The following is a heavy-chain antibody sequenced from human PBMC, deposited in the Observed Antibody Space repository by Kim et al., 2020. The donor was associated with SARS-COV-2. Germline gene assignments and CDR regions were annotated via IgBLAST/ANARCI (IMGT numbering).Heavy chain of an antibody. CDR2: INTSGGSI. CDR1: GFTFNSYA. J-gene: IGHJ1*01. Sequence: GGSLRLSCSASGFTFNSYAMHWVRQAPGAGLDYVSAINTSGGSIYYADSVKGRFTISRDNARNTVYLQMSSLRPEDTAVYYCAKVISIWYCWG. CDR3: AKVISIWYC. D-gene: IGHD6-13*01. V-gene: IGHV3-64*04.